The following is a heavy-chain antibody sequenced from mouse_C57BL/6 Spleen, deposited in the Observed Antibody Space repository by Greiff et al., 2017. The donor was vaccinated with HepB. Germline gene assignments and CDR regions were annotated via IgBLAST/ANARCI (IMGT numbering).Heavy chain of an antibody. V-gene: IGHV1-26*01. CDR1: GYTFTDYY. J-gene: IGHJ4*01. CDR2: INPNNGGT. Sequence: EVQLQQSGPELVKPGASVKISCKASGYTFTDYYMNWVKQSHGKSLEWIGDINPNNGGTSYNQKFKGKATLTVNKSSSTAYMALRSLTSEDSAVYYCARQPLGSSCAMDYWGQGTSVTVSS. CDR3: ARQPLGSSCAMDY. D-gene: IGHD1-1*01.